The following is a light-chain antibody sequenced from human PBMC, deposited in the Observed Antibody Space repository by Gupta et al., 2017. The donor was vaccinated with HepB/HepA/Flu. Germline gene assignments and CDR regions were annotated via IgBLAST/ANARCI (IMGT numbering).Light chain of an antibody. V-gene: IGKV1-39*01. J-gene: IGKJ3*01. CDR2: SAS. CDR1: ETISSF. Sequence: DVQMTQSPSSLSASVGDRVTITCRASETISSFLSWFQQKPGIAPKLLIYSASMLQSGVPSRFSRSRSGTDFTLTISMLHPEDFATYYCQQTDSIPFNFGHGTRLDI. CDR3: QQTDSIPFN.